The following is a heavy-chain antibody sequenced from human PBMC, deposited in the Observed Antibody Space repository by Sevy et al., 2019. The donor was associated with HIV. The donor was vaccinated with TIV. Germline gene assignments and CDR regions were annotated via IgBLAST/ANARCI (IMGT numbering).Heavy chain of an antibody. CDR3: ARLFSCGGACYYLDY. V-gene: IGHV3-30*04. J-gene: IGHJ4*02. Sequence: GGSLRLSCAASGFTFSDYDMHWVRQAPGKGLEWVAVMSHDGNYKNHADSVKVRFTISRDNFKNTLYLQMISLRVADTSLYFCARLFSCGGACYYLDYWGQGAPVTVSS. CDR1: GFTFSDYD. CDR2: MSHDGNYK. D-gene: IGHD2-21*02.